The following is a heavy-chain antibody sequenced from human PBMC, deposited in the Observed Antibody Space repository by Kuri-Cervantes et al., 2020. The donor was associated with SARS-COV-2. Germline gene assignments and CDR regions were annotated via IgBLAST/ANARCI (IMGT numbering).Heavy chain of an antibody. CDR3: ARDLVPAAMLDY. CDR2: ISYDGRNT. V-gene: IGHV3-30*04. J-gene: IGHJ4*02. CDR1: GFIFSDYA. Sequence: GGSLRLSCEASGFIFSDYAIDWVRQAPGKGLEWVAIISYDGRNTKFADSVKGRFTISRDNSKNTLYLQMNSLRAEDTAVYYCARDLVPAAMLDYWGQGTLVTVSS. D-gene: IGHD2-2*01.